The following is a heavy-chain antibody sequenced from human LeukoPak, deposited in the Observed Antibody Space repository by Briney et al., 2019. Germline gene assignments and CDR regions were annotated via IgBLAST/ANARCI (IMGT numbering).Heavy chain of an antibody. J-gene: IGHJ5*02. D-gene: IGHD2-21*01. Sequence: GGSLRLSCSASGFTFSSSAMSWVRQAPGKGLEWVSVISGGGASTYYADSVKGRFTISRDISKSTLYLRMNSLRAEDTAVYYCAKHRAYISDWFDPWGQGTLVTVSS. V-gene: IGHV3-23*01. CDR3: AKHRAYISDWFDP. CDR1: GFTFSSSA. CDR2: ISGGGAST.